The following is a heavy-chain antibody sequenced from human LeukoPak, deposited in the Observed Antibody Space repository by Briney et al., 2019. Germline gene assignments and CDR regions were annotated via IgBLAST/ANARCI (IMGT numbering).Heavy chain of an antibody. J-gene: IGHJ4*02. Sequence: PSETLSLTCTVSGGSISTYYWTWIRQPPGKGLKWIGYIYYSGSPNYNPSLKSRVTISVDTSKNQFSLKLSSVTAADTAVYYCARHSFSMGELDYWGQGTLVTVSS. CDR3: ARHSFSMGELDY. V-gene: IGHV4-59*08. CDR2: IYYSGSP. D-gene: IGHD3-16*01. CDR1: GGSISTYY.